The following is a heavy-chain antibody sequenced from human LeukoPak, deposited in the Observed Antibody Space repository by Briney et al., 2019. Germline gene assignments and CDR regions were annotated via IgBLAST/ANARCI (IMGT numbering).Heavy chain of an antibody. V-gene: IGHV3-43*02. CDR1: GFSFDNYA. D-gene: IGHD2-21*02. CDR3: AKADCGGTCFLIDN. CDR2: ISVDGGTT. Sequence: PGGSLRLSCAASGFSFDNYAMHWVRQGPGKSLQWVSVISVDGGTTYYADSVKGRFTISRDSSKNSLYLQMNSLTTEDSALYYCAKADCGGTCFLIDNWGQGTLVTVSS. J-gene: IGHJ4*02.